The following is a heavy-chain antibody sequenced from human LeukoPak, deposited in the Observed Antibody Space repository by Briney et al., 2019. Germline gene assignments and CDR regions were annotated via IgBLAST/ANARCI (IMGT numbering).Heavy chain of an antibody. J-gene: IGHJ4*02. CDR1: GYTFTGYY. V-gene: IGHV1-2*02. Sequence: ASVKVSCKTSGYTFTGYYMHWVRQAPGQGLEWMGWINPNSGGTNYAQKFQGRVTMTRDTSISTAYMELSRLRSDDTAVYYCARDSQFDSSSWFEAPDCWGQGTLVTVSS. D-gene: IGHD6-13*01. CDR3: ARDSQFDSSSWFEAPDC. CDR2: INPNSGGT.